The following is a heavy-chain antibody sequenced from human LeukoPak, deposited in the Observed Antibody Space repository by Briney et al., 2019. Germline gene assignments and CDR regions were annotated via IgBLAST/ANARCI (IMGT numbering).Heavy chain of an antibody. D-gene: IGHD6-19*01. J-gene: IGHJ4*02. CDR1: GGSISGYY. Sequence: SETLSLTXTVSGGSISGYYWSWIRQPPGKGLEWIGYIYYSGSTNYNPSLKSRVTISVDTSKNQFSLKLSSVTAADTAVYYCAGGGGSSGWIDYWGQGTLVTVSS. CDR2: IYYSGST. V-gene: IGHV4-59*01. CDR3: AGGGGSSGWIDY.